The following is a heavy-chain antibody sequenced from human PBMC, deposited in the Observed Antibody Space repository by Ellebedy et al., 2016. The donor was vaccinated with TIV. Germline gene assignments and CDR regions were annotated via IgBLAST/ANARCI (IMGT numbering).Heavy chain of an antibody. Sequence: GESLKISCAASGFTFSSNWMHWVRQAPGKGLVWVSRINSDGSRSTYADSVKGRFTISRDNAKNTLYVQMNSLRAEDTAVYYCSRCVVAHAAFDIWGQGTMVTVSS. CDR2: INSDGSRS. D-gene: IGHD2-15*01. CDR1: GFTFSSNW. CDR3: SRCVVAHAAFDI. V-gene: IGHV3-74*01. J-gene: IGHJ3*02.